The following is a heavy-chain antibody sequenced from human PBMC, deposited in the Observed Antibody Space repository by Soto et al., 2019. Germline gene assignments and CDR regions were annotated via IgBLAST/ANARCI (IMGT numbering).Heavy chain of an antibody. D-gene: IGHD2-2*01. CDR3: AREGGPYCLSTSCLRPFNY. J-gene: IGHJ4*02. Sequence: EVQLVESGGGLVQPGGSLRLSCAASGFTFSDHWMHWVHQVPGKGLVWVSRINSDGSTTSNADSVKGRFTISRDNAKNTVYLQMNSLTVEDTGVYYCAREGGPYCLSTSCLRPFNYWGQGTLVTVSS. CDR2: INSDGSTT. V-gene: IGHV3-74*01. CDR1: GFTFSDHW.